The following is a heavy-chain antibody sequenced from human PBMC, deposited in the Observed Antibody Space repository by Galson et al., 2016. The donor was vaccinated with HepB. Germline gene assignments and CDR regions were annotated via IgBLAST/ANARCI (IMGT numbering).Heavy chain of an antibody. CDR3: ARVGVIPYYYYGMDV. V-gene: IGHV3-74*01. CDR2: INSDGSST. CDR1: GFTFSNAW. J-gene: IGHJ6*01. D-gene: IGHD3-10*01. Sequence: SLRLSCAASGFTFSNAWMSWVRQVPGEGLVWVSRINSDGSSTHYADSVKGRFTISRDNAKNTVYLQMNSLRVEDTAVYYCARVGVIPYYYYGMDVWGQGTMVIVSS.